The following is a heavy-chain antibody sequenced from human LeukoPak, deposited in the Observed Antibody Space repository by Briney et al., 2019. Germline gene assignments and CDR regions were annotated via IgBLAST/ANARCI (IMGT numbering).Heavy chain of an antibody. CDR2: ISWNSGSI. J-gene: IGHJ4*02. V-gene: IGHV3-9*01. D-gene: IGHD6-13*01. CDR3: AKEAPGIAAAGPNFDY. CDR1: GFTFDDYA. Sequence: GRSLRLSCAASGFTFDDYAMHWVRQAPGKGLEWVSGISWNSGSIGYADSVKGRFTISRDNAKNSLYLQMNSLRAEDTALYYCAKEAPGIAAAGPNFDYWGQGTLVTVSS.